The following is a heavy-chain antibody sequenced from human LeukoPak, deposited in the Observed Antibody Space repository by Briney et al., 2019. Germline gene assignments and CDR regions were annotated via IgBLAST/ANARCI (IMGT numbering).Heavy chain of an antibody. CDR1: GDSVSRGNYY. CDR2: MTPSGTT. V-gene: IGHV4-61*01. D-gene: IGHD3-22*01. J-gene: IGHJ4*02. Sequence: SGTLSLTCPVCGDSVSRGNYYESWIRQPPGKGLDWFTYMTPSGTTKYSPSLKSRVTTSVDTSRTQFSLRLSSVTAADTAVYYCARGQDDRSGTFDYWGQGILVTVSS. CDR3: ARGQDDRSGTFDY.